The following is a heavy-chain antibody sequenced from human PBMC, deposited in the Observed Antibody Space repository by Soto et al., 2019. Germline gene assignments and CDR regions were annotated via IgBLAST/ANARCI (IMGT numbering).Heavy chain of an antibody. CDR3: ARDPLMVYAIQDYYYGMDV. CDR1: GYTFTSYA. D-gene: IGHD2-8*01. CDR2: INAGNGNT. J-gene: IGHJ6*02. V-gene: IGHV1-3*01. Sequence: QVQLVQSGAEVKKPGASVKVSCKASGYTFTSYAMDWVRQAPGQRLEWMGWINAGNGNTKYSQKFQGRVTITRDTSASTAYMELSSLRSEDTAVYYCARDPLMVYAIQDYYYGMDVWGQGTTVTVSS.